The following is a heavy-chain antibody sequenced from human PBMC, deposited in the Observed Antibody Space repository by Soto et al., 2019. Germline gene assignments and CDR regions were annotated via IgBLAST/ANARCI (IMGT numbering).Heavy chain of an antibody. V-gene: IGHV1-3*01. D-gene: IGHD2-2*01. CDR2: INAGNGNT. J-gene: IGHJ4*02. CDR1: GCTFTSYA. CDR3: ARDQGPPAALVDY. Sequence: ASVTVSCKASGCTFTSYAMHWVRQAPGQRLEWMGWINAGNGNTKYSQKFQGRVTITRDTSASTAYMELSSLRSEDTAVYYCARDQGPPAALVDYWGQGTLVTVSS.